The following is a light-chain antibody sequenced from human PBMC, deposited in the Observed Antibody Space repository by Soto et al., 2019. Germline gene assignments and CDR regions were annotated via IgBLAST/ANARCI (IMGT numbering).Light chain of an antibody. J-gene: IGKJ2*01. CDR3: QQYGSSPDT. V-gene: IGKV3-20*01. Sequence: EIVLTQSPGTLSLSPGERATLSCRASQSVSSSYLAWYQQKPGQAPRLLIYCASRRASGIPDRFSGSGSGTDFSITISRLEPEDFAVYYCQQYGSSPDTLGQGTKREIK. CDR2: CAS. CDR1: QSVSSSY.